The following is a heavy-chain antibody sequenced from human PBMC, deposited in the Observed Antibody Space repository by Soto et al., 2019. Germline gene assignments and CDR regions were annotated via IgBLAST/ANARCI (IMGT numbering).Heavy chain of an antibody. D-gene: IGHD2-2*01. V-gene: IGHV4-4*02. CDR2: IYHSGST. Sequence: SETLSLTCAVSGGSISSSNWWSWVRQPPGKGLEWIGEIYHSGSTNYNPSLKSRVTISVDKSKNQFSLKLSSVTAADTAVYYCARKDIVVVPAAKRYSWFDPWGQGTLVTVSS. CDR1: GGSISSSNW. J-gene: IGHJ5*02. CDR3: ARKDIVVVPAAKRYSWFDP.